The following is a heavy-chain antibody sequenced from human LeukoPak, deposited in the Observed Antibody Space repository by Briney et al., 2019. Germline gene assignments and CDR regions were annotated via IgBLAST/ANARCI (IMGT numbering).Heavy chain of an antibody. CDR1: GYTFTSYA. Sequence: ASVKVSCKASGYTFTSYAMNWVRQAPGQGLEWMGWINTNTGNPTYAQGFTGRFVFSLDTSVSTAYLQISSLKAEDTAVYYCASRGSVYYYYGMDVWGQGTTVTVSS. CDR2: INTNTGNP. V-gene: IGHV7-4-1*02. CDR3: ASRGSVYYYYGMDV. J-gene: IGHJ6*02. D-gene: IGHD3-10*01.